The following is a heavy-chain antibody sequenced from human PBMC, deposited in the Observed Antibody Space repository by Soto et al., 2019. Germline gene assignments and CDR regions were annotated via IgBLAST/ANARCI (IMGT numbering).Heavy chain of an antibody. CDR1: GGSISSYY. V-gene: IGHV4-59*01. CDR3: ARETGDKTNWFDP. Sequence: SETLSLTCTVSGGSISSYYWSWIRQPPGKGLEWIGYIYYSGNTNYNPSLKSRVTISVDTSKNQFSLKLSSVTAADTAVYYCARETGDKTNWFDPWGQGTLVTVS. J-gene: IGHJ5*02. CDR2: IYYSGNT. D-gene: IGHD7-27*01.